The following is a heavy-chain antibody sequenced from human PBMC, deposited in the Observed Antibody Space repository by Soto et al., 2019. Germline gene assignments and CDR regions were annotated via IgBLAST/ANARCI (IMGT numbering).Heavy chain of an antibody. Sequence: QITLKESGPTLVKHTQTLTLTCTFSGFSLSTSGVGVGWIRQPPGKALEWLALIYWDDDKRYSPSLKSRLTITKETAKIRVVLTMTNMDPLDTATYYCAHRRGYGSGIYIDAFDIWGQGTMVTVSS. V-gene: IGHV2-5*02. CDR1: GFSLSTSGVG. D-gene: IGHD3-10*01. CDR3: AHRRGYGSGIYIDAFDI. J-gene: IGHJ3*02. CDR2: IYWDDDK.